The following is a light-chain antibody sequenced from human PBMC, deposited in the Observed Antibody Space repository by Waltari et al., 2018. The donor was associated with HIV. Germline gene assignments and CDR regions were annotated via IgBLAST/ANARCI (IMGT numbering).Light chain of an antibody. Sequence: QSALTPPASVSGSPGPSVTFPCTGTASDFGPYNFVSWYQQHPANVPKVIIYRVTSRPSGVPPRFSGSKSGNTASLTISGLRAEDEALYYCSTHTGNDTLAFGGGTKLTVL. CDR1: ASDFGPYNF. CDR2: RVT. CDR3: STHTGNDTLA. V-gene: IGLV2-14*03. J-gene: IGLJ2*01.